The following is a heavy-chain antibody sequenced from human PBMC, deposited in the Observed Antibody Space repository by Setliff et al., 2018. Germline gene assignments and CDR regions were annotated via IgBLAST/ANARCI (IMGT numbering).Heavy chain of an antibody. CDR2: ISSGSSNI. Sequence: AGGSLRLSCAASGFTFSGYWMTWVRQAPGKGLEWVSHISSGSSNIYYADSVKGRFTISRDNSKNTLYLQMNSLRAEDTAVYYCAKEALLWFGELSDAFDIWGQGTMVTVSS. V-gene: IGHV3-23*01. J-gene: IGHJ3*02. CDR3: AKEALLWFGELSDAFDI. CDR1: GFTFSGYW. D-gene: IGHD3-10*01.